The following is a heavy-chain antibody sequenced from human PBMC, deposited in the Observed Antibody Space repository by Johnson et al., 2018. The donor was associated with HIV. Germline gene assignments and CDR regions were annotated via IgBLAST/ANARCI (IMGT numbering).Heavy chain of an antibody. CDR1: GFTFSSYG. CDR2: ISRDGGTE. J-gene: IGHJ3*02. D-gene: IGHD5-18*01. V-gene: IGHV3-30*19. Sequence: QVQLVESGGGVVQPGRSLRLSCVGSGFTFSSYGMHWVRQAPGEGLDWVAFISRDGGTEYYAESVKGRFAISRDNAKSTLYLLMNYLTPEDTAMYYCAVGIQLWFASEGDAFDIWGQGAMVSVSS. CDR3: AVGIQLWFASEGDAFDI.